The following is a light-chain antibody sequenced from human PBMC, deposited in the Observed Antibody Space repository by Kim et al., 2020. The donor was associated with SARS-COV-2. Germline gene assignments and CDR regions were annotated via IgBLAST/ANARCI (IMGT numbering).Light chain of an antibody. J-gene: IGLJ2*01. Sequence: SSELTQDPAVSVALGQTVRITCQGDSPRSYYASWYQQRPGQAPVVVIYGKNNRPSGIPDRFSASSSGNTASLTITGAQAEDEADYYCNSRDSSGNLFGGG. CDR3: NSRDSSGNL. CDR1: SPRSYY. V-gene: IGLV3-19*01. CDR2: GKN.